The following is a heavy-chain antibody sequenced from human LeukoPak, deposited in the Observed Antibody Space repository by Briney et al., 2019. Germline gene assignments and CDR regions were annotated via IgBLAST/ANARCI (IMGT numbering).Heavy chain of an antibody. CDR2: IRGTPYGGTT. CDR3: AIDPNWGTHS. CDR1: GFTFSDYA. Sequence: PGGSLRLSCAASGFTFSDYAMSWFRQAPGKGLEWVALIRGTPYGGTTEYAASVKGRFTISRDDSKSIAYLQMNSLRVEDTAVYYCAIDPNWGTHSWGQGVLVTVSS. D-gene: IGHD7-27*01. J-gene: IGHJ4*02. V-gene: IGHV3-49*03.